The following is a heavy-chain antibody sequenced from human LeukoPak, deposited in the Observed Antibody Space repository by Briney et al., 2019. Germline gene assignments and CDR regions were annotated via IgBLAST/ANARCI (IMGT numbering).Heavy chain of an antibody. J-gene: IGHJ4*02. V-gene: IGHV3-23*01. CDR1: GFTFSSNA. CDR3: AKEGCSSTSCSYFDY. Sequence: GGSLRLSCAASGFTFSSNAMSWVRQAPGKGLEWVSGISGSGTYIYYADSVKGRFTISRDNSKNTLYLQMNSLRPEDTAVYYCAKEGCSSTSCSYFDYWGQGTLVTVSS. CDR2: ISGSGTYI. D-gene: IGHD2-2*01.